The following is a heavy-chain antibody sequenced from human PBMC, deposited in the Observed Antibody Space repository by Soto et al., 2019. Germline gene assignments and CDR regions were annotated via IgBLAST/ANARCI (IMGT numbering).Heavy chain of an antibody. Sequence: QVQLVQSGAEVKKPGSSVKVSCKASGGTFSSYAISWVRQAPGQGLEWMGGIIPIFGTANYAQKFQGRVSIAVDEYTSTAYMELSSLRSEDAAVYYFARHIPASRAIGGFDPWGQGTLVTVSS. CDR3: ARHIPASRAIGGFDP. CDR1: GGTFSSYA. D-gene: IGHD2-2*02. J-gene: IGHJ5*02. CDR2: IIPIFGTA. V-gene: IGHV1-69*01.